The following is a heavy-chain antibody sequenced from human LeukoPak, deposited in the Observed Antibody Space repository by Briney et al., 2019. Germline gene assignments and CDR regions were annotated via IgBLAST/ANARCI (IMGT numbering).Heavy chain of an antibody. CDR1: GFTFSSYG. Sequence: PGRSLRLSCAASGFTFSSYGMPWVRQAPGKGLEWVAVISYDGSNKYYADSVKGRFTISRDNSKNTLYLQMNSLRAEDTAVYYCAKDGRYCSSTSCILARLPGIWGQGTMVTVSS. CDR3: AKDGRYCSSTSCILARLPGI. CDR2: ISYDGSNK. D-gene: IGHD2-2*01. V-gene: IGHV3-30*18. J-gene: IGHJ3*02.